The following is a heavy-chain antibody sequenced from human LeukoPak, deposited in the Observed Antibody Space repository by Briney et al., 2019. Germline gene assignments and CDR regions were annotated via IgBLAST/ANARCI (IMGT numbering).Heavy chain of an antibody. Sequence: PSEPLSLTCTVAGASLSSSSFYWGWIRQAPGRGLDWIGTIYDSGTTYYYPCLKSPLTLSIDTTKNQFSLNLISVTAADTSVYYCARVSVDGTPTSGLLVRRNFWFDSWGQGTLVTVSS. CDR3: ARVSVDGTPTSGLLVRRNFWFDS. V-gene: IGHV4-39*07. CDR2: IYDSGTT. J-gene: IGHJ5*01. D-gene: IGHD6-13*01. CDR1: GASLSSSSFY.